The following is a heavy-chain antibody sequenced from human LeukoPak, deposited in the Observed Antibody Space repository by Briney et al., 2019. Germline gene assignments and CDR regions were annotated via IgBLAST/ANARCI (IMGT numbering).Heavy chain of an antibody. CDR3: ARGSKWEHLDY. Sequence: ASVKVSCKASGYSFSTYGITWVRQAPGQGLEWVGWISAYNGNTNYAQKLQGRVTMTTDTSTNTAYMELRSLRSDDTAVYYCARGSKWEHLDYWGQGTLVTVSS. V-gene: IGHV1-18*01. D-gene: IGHD1-26*01. CDR2: ISAYNGNT. CDR1: GYSFSTYG. J-gene: IGHJ4*02.